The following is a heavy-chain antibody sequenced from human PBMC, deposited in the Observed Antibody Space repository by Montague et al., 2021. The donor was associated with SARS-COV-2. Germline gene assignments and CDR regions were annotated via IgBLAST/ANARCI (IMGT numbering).Heavy chain of an antibody. V-gene: IGHV4-39*01. CDR1: GGSISSSSYY. CDR2: IYYSGST. D-gene: IGHD5-18*01. Sequence: SETLSLTCTVSGGSISSSSYYWGWIRQPPGKGLEWIGSIYYSGSTYYNPSLKSRVTISVDTSKNQFSLKLSSVTAADTAVYYCARHVDSYGPYYFDYWGQGTVVPVSS. J-gene: IGHJ4*02. CDR3: ARHVDSYGPYYFDY.